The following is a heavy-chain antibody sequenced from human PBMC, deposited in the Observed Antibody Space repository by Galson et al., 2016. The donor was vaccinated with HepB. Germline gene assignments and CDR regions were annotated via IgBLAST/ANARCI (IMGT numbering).Heavy chain of an antibody. CDR2: INTTTGNP. J-gene: IGHJ6*02. Sequence: SVKVSCKASGYTFTRHAMSWVRQAPGQGLEWLGWINTTTGNPIYAQGLTRRFVFSLDTSVTTAYLQITSLEADDTAVYFCASLLVVVPAGQSGLDVWGQGTTVTVSS. CDR1: GYTFTRHA. V-gene: IGHV7-4-1*02. CDR3: ASLLVVVPAGQSGLDV. D-gene: IGHD2-2*01.